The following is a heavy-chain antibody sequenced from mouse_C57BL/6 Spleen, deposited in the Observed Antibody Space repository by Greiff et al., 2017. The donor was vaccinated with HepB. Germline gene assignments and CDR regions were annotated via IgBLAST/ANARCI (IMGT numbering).Heavy chain of an antibody. V-gene: IGHV1-26*01. CDR1: GYTFTDYY. CDR2: INPNNGGT. CDR3: AREGITTVGAY. Sequence: EVKLQQSGPELVKPGASVKISCKASGYTFTDYYMNWVKQSHGKSLEWIGDINPNNGGTSYNQKFKGKATLTVDKSSSTAYMELRSLTSEDSAVYYCAREGITTVGAYWGQGTLVTVSA. J-gene: IGHJ3*01. D-gene: IGHD1-1*01.